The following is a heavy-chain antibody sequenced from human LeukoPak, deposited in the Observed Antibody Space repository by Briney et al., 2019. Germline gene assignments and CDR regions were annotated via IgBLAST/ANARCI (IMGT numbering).Heavy chain of an antibody. J-gene: IGHJ5*02. CDR1: GGSISSGSYY. V-gene: IGHV4-61*02. Sequence: SETLSLTCTVSGGSISSGSYYWSWIRQPAGKGLEWMGRIYTSGSTNYNPSLKSRVTISVDTSKNQFSLKLSSVTAADTAVYYCARSSGYDSGWFDPWGQGTLVTVSS. D-gene: IGHD5-12*01. CDR2: IYTSGST. CDR3: ARSSGYDSGWFDP.